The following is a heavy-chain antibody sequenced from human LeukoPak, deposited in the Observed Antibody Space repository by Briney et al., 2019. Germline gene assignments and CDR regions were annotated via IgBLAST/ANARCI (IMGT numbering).Heavy chain of an antibody. CDR3: AKSVIAAAGTFDY. J-gene: IGHJ4*02. V-gene: IGHV3-23*01. CDR1: GFTFDDYG. D-gene: IGHD6-13*01. CDR2: ISNSGGST. Sequence: GGSLRLSCAASGFTFDDYGMSWVRQAPGKGLEWVSAISNSGGSTYYADSVKGRFTIPRDNSKNTLYLQMNSLRAEDTAVYYCAKSVIAAAGTFDYWGQGTLVTVSS.